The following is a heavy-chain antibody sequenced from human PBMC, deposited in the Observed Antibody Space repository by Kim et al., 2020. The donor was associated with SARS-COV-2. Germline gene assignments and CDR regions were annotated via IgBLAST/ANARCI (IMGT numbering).Heavy chain of an antibody. CDR2: ISYDGSNT. Sequence: GGSLRLSCAVSGFSFSRAGMHWVRQAPGKGLDWVAIISYDGSNTEHTDSVKGRFTISKDNAKNTLYLQMNSLREEDTAVYYCVARSMARGAGYGMDVWGQGTTVTVSS. CDR3: VARSMARGAGYGMDV. J-gene: IGHJ6*02. CDR1: GFSFSRAG. D-gene: IGHD3-10*01. V-gene: IGHV3-30*03.